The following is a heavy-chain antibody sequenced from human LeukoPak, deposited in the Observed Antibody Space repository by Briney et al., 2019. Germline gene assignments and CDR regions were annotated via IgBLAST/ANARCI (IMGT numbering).Heavy chain of an antibody. Sequence: SETLSLTCTVPGGSISSSSYYWGWIRQPPGKGLEWIGSIYYSGSTYYNPSLKSRVTISVDTSKNQFSLKLSSVTAADTAVYYCARVWGYYYGSGSPYYMDVWGKGTTVTVSS. CDR1: GGSISSSSYY. CDR2: IYYSGST. J-gene: IGHJ6*03. CDR3: ARVWGYYYGSGSPYYMDV. V-gene: IGHV4-39*07. D-gene: IGHD3-10*01.